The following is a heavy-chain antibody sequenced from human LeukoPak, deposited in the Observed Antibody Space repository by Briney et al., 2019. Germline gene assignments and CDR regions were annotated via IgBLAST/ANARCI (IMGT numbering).Heavy chain of an antibody. CDR1: GFTFSDYY. D-gene: IGHD6-13*01. J-gene: IGHJ4*02. V-gene: IGHV3-11*04. CDR3: SRGQLFFDY. CDR2: ISSRGRNI. Sequence: GGSLRLSCAASGFTFSDYYMRGIRQARGRGGEGVSYISSRGRNIYCADTVRGGFTISRENAENSLYVQKKRLRAEETGVYYCSRGQLFFDYCGQGALFTVSS.